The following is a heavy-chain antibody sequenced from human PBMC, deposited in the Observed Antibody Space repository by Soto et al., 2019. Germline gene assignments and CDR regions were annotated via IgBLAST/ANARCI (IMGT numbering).Heavy chain of an antibody. D-gene: IGHD2-2*01. CDR2: IRSKANSYTT. J-gene: IGHJ3*02. CDR3: TRDDIVLEPAANDAFDI. V-gene: IGHV3-73*01. Sequence: EVQLVESGGGLVQPGGSLKLSCAASGFTFSDSSVHWVRQASGKGLEWVGRIRSKANSYTTAYTASVKGRFTISRDDSKNTAYLQMNSLKPEDTAIYYCTRDDIVLEPAANDAFDIWGRGTMVIVSS. CDR1: GFTFSDSS.